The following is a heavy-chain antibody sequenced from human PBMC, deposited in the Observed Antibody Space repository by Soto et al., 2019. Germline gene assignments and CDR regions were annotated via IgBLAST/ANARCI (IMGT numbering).Heavy chain of an antibody. CDR1: GFTFSSIG. V-gene: IGHV3-30*18. CDR2: ISYDGSNK. Sequence: QVQLVESGGGVVQPGRSLRLSCAASGFTFSSIGMNWVGQAPGKGLGWVAVISYDGSNKYYADSVKGRFTISRDNSKNTLYLQMNSLRAEDTAVYYCAKDQLRGVRGVITYYYGMDVWGQGTTVTVSS. D-gene: IGHD3-10*01. J-gene: IGHJ6*02. CDR3: AKDQLRGVRGVITYYYGMDV.